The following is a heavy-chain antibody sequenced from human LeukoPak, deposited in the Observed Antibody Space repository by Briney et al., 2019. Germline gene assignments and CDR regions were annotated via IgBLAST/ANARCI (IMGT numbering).Heavy chain of an antibody. J-gene: IGHJ4*02. CDR3: AKRGVVIRVILVGFHKEAYYFES. D-gene: IGHD3/OR15-3a*01. CDR1: GITLSNYG. Sequence: GGSLRLSCAVSGITLSNYGMSWVRQAPGKGLEWVAGISDSGGSTEYADSVKGRFTIARDNRKNTLYLQMNSLRAEDTAVYFCAKRGVVIRVILVGFHKEAYYFESWGQGTLVTVSS. V-gene: IGHV3-23*01. CDR2: ISDSGGST.